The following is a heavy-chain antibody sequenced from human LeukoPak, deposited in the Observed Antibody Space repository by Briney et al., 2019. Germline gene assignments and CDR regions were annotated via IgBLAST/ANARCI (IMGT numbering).Heavy chain of an antibody. J-gene: IGHJ6*02. CDR2: INTNTGNP. CDR1: GYTFTSYA. CDR3: ARYAVVTAIHFYGMDV. Sequence: ASVTVSCKASGYTFTSYAMNWVRQAPGQGLEWMGWINTNTGNPTYAQGFTGRFVFSLDTSVSTAYLQISSLKAEDTAVYYCARYAVVTAIHFYGMDVWGQGTTVTVSS. D-gene: IGHD2-21*02. V-gene: IGHV7-4-1*02.